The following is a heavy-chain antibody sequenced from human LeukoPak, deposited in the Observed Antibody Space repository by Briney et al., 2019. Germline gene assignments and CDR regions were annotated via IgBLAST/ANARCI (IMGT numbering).Heavy chain of an antibody. V-gene: IGHV1-18*04. CDR3: AMERNHITVIRTVAFY. J-gene: IGHJ4*02. CDR1: GHTFNLLY. Sequence: GASVNVSCRASGHTFNLLYSIWARQVPGQGLEWVGWISGYNGDTNYAQNFQDRVTMTTDASRSTAYMELRSLTSDDTAIYFCAMERNHITVIRTVAFYCGQGTLVIVSS. D-gene: IGHD1-1*01. CDR2: ISGYNGDT.